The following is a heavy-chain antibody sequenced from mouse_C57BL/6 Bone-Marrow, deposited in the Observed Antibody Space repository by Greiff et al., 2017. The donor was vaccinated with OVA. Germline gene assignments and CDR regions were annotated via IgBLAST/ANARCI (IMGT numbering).Heavy chain of an antibody. J-gene: IGHJ4*01. CDR1: GFTFSDFY. V-gene: IGHV7-1*01. CDR3: ARDADGYSYYSAMDY. D-gene: IGHD2-3*01. CDR2: SRNKANDYTT. Sequence: EVKLMESGGGLVQSGRSLRLSCATSGFTFSDFYMEWVRQAPGKGLEWIAASRNKANDYTTEYSASVKGRFIVSRDTSQSILYLQMNALRAEDTAIYYCARDADGYSYYSAMDYWGQGTSVTVSA.